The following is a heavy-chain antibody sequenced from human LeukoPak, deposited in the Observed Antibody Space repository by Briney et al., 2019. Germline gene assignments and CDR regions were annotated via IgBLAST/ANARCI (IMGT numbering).Heavy chain of an antibody. CDR3: ATHKEYSDSSGLDH. J-gene: IGHJ4*02. CDR2: IWYDGSNK. Sequence: PGGSLRLSCAASGFTFSSYGMHWVRQAPGKGLEWVAVIWYDGSNKYYADSVKGRFTISRDNSKNTLYLQMNSLRAEDTAVYYCATHKEYSDSSGLDHWPQGTLVTV. D-gene: IGHD3-22*01. CDR1: GFTFSSYG. V-gene: IGHV3-33*01.